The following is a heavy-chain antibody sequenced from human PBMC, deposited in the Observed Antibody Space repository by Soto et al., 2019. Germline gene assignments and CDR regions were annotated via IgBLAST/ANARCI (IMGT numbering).Heavy chain of an antibody. CDR3: AAPGGITGTTDRSYYYYGMDV. D-gene: IGHD1-20*01. J-gene: IGHJ6*02. V-gene: IGHV1-58*01. Sequence: SVKVSCKASGFTFTSSAVQWVRQARGQRLEWIGWIVVGSGNTNYAQKFQERVTITRDMSTSTAYMELSSLRSEDTAVYYCAAPGGITGTTDRSYYYYGMDVSGQGTTVTVYS. CDR2: IVVGSGNT. CDR1: GFTFTSSA.